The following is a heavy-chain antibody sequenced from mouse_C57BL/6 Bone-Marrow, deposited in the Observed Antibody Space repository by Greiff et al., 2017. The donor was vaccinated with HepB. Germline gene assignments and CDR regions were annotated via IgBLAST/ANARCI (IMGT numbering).Heavy chain of an antibody. D-gene: IGHD1-1*01. Sequence: EVQLQQSVAELVRPGASVKLSCTASGSNIKNTYMHWVKQRPEKGLEWIGRIDPANGNTKYAPKFQGKATITADTSSNTASLQLSILTSEDTAIYYCARRSPYYYGSSHWYFDVWGTGTTVTVSS. V-gene: IGHV14-3*01. CDR2: IDPANGNT. CDR1: GSNIKNTY. CDR3: ARRSPYYYGSSHWYFDV. J-gene: IGHJ1*03.